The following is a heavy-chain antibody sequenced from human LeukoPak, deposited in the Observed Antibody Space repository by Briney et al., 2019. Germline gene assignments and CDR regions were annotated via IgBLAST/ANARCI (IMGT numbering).Heavy chain of an antibody. V-gene: IGHV1-46*01. J-gene: IGHJ4*02. D-gene: IGHD3-22*01. CDR2: INPSGGST. CDR1: GYTLTSYY. CDR3: ARRGYDSSGYYYHNLIY. Sequence: ASVKVSCKASGYTLTSYYMHWVRQAPGQGLEWMGIINPSGGSTSYAQKFQGRVTITADKSTSTAYMELSSLRSEDTAVYYCARRGYDSSGYYYHNLIYWGQGTLVTVSS.